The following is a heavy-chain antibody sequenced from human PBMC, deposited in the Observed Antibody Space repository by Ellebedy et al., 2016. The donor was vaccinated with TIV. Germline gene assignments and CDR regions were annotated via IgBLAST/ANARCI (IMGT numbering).Heavy chain of an antibody. CDR1: GFTFSSYS. D-gene: IGHD4-17*01. V-gene: IGHV3-48*02. J-gene: IGHJ4*02. Sequence: GESLKISCAASGFTFSSYSMNWVRQAPGKGLEWVSYISSSSSTIYYADSVKGRFTISRDNAKNSLYLQMNSLRDEDTAVYYCARELGATVTTTCLDYWGQGTLVTVSS. CDR2: ISSSSSTI. CDR3: ARELGATVTTTCLDY.